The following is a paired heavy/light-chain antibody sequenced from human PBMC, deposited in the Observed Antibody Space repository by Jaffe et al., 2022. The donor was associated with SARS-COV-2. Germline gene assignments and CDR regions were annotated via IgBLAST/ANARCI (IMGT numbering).Light chain of an antibody. CDR1: QGVSSN. CDR3: QQYNDWPNT. V-gene: IGKV3-15*01. CDR2: GAS. Sequence: ETVMTQSPAILSVSPGEEVTLSCRASQGVSSNLAWYQVKPGQAPRLLIYGASTRATGLPARFSGSGSGTEFTLTVSSLQSDDFAVYFCQQYNDWPNTFGQGTKLEIK. J-gene: IGKJ2*01.
Heavy chain of an antibody. J-gene: IGHJ6*03. CDR3: AKALTKYNWNTPLPSYMDV. CDR2: VNWNGDTQ. Sequence: DVQLLESGGGLVQPGGSLRLSCLASGFSFDDYAMHWVRQGPGKGLEWVSGVNWNGDTQFYADSVRGRFTVSRDNAKKSLYLQMNSLRPDDTALYYCAKALTKYNWNTPLPSYMDVWGKGTTVTVSS. V-gene: IGHV3-9*01. CDR1: GFSFDDYA. D-gene: IGHD1-1*01.